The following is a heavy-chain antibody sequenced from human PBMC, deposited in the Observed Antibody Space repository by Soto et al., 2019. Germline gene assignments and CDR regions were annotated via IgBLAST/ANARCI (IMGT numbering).Heavy chain of an antibody. J-gene: IGHJ6*02. CDR2: INAGNGNT. CDR3: ARVGSGSYYRYYGMDV. D-gene: IGHD1-26*01. Sequence: QVPLVQSGAEVKKPGASVKVSCKASGYTFTSYAMHWVRQAPGQRLEWMGWINAGNGNTKYSQKFQGRVTITRDTSASTAYMELSSLRSEDTAVYYCARVGSGSYYRYYGMDVWGQGTTVTVSS. V-gene: IGHV1-3*01. CDR1: GYTFTSYA.